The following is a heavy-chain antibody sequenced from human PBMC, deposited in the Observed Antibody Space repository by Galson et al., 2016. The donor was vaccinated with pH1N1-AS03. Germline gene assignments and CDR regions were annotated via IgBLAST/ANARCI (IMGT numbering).Heavy chain of an antibody. CDR2: IYYTGIT. V-gene: IGHV4-61*01. J-gene: IGHJ4*02. CDR3: ARNGVLTGYHATGRERVDY. D-gene: IGHD3-9*01. Sequence: SETLSLTCTVSGDSVSGGTYYWNWIRQPPGKGLEWIGYIYYTGITNYNPSLESRLTISIDRSKNQISLTLGSVTAADPAMYYCARNGVLTGYHATGRERVDYWGQGTLIIVSS. CDR1: GDSVSGGTYY.